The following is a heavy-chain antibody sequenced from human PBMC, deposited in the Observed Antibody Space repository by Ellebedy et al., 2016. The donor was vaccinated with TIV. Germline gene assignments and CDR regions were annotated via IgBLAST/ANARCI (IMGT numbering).Heavy chain of an antibody. D-gene: IGHD6-13*01. J-gene: IGHJ4*02. CDR1: GYTFTSYY. Sequence: AASVKVSCKASGYTFTSYYMHWVRQAPGQRLEWMGQINPSGGSTSYAQKIQGRVTMTRDTSTSTVYMELSSLRSEDTAVYYCAKGGQQMVSGYWGQGTLVTVSS. CDR3: AKGGQQMVSGY. CDR2: INPSGGST. V-gene: IGHV1-46*01.